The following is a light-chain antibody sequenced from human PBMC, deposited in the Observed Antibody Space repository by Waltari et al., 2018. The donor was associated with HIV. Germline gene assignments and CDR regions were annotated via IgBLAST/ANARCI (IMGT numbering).Light chain of an antibody. V-gene: IGLV2-14*01. CDR2: EVS. J-gene: IGLJ2*01. Sequence: QSALTQPASVSGSPGQSITISCTGRSSDVGTYNSVSWYQQHPVKAPKLIIYEVSNRPSGVSNRFSGSKSGSTASLTISGLQAEDEADYYCSSYTSGNAVLFGGGTKVTVL. CDR1: SSDVGTYNS. CDR3: SSYTSGNAVL.